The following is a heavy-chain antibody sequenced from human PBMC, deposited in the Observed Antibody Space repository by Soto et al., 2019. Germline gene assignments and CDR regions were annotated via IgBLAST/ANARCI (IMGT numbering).Heavy chain of an antibody. D-gene: IGHD2-8*01. CDR3: AKDVVLMVYARKYNWFDP. CDR1: GFTFSNYA. V-gene: IGHV3-23*01. CDR2: ISGSGGST. J-gene: IGHJ5*02. Sequence: PGGSLRLSCAASGFTFSNYAISWVRQAPGKGLEWVSAISGSGGSTYYADSVKGRFTISRDNSKNTLYLQMNSLRAEDTAVYYCAKDVVLMVYARKYNWFDPWGQGTLVTVSS.